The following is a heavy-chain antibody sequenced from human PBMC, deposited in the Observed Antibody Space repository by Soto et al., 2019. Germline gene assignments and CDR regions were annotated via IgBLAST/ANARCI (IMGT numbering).Heavy chain of an antibody. CDR1: GGSISSYY. D-gene: IGHD3-3*01. V-gene: IGHV4-59*01. Sequence: SETLSLTCTVSGGSISSYYWSWIRQPPGKGLEWIGYIYYSGSTNYNPSLRSRVTISVDTSKNQFSLKLSSVTAADTAVYYCARGGYDFWSGYFDDAFDIWGQGTMVTVSS. CDR2: IYYSGST. J-gene: IGHJ3*02. CDR3: ARGGYDFWSGYFDDAFDI.